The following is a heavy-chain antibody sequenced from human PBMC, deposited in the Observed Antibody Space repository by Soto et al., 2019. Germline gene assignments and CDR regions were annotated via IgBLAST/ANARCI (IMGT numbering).Heavy chain of an antibody. D-gene: IGHD1-26*01. J-gene: IGHJ4*02. CDR1: GFTFSNYA. Sequence: GGSLRLSCAASGFTFSNYAMSWVRQAPGKGLEWVSAIANSGDSTLYADSVKGRFTISRDNSKNTLYLQMSSLRAEDTAIYYCAKDIWWEVPRYHFDSWGPGTLVTVSS. CDR3: AKDIWWEVPRYHFDS. CDR2: IANSGDST. V-gene: IGHV3-23*01.